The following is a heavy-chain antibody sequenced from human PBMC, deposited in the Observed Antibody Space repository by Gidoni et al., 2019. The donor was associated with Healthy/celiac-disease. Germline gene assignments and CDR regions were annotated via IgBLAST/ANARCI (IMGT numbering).Heavy chain of an antibody. CDR2: IYYSGST. D-gene: IGHD3-16*02. CDR1: GGSTSSTH. CDR3: AREPITFGGVIALDAFDI. V-gene: IGHV4-59*01. Sequence: QVQLQESGPGLVKPSETLSLTCTVPGGSTSSTHWSWIRQPPGKGLEWLGYIYYSGSTNYNPSLKSRVTISVDTSKNQFSLKLSSVTAADTAVYYCAREPITFGGVIALDAFDIWGQGTMVTVSS. J-gene: IGHJ3*02.